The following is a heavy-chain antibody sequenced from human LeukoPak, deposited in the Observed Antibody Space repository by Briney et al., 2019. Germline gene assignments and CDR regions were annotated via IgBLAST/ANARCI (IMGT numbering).Heavy chain of an antibody. CDR3: ARAGLYYASGNYLGY. J-gene: IGHJ4*02. V-gene: IGHV4-59*01. Sequence: SEALSLTCTVSGGSISTFYWSWIRQPPGKGLEWIGYIFYKGTANYNPSLKSRVTISVDTSKNQVSLKLTSVTAADTAVYYCARAGLYYASGNYLGYWGQGSLVTVSS. CDR1: GGSISTFY. CDR2: IFYKGTA. D-gene: IGHD3-10*01.